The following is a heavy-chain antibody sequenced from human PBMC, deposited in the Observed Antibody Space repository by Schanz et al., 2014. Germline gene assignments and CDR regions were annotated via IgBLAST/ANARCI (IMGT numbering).Heavy chain of an antibody. CDR1: GGSISSGESY. CDR2: VYFSGTT. CDR3: ARHGGYYDVLNSFDI. D-gene: IGHD3-16*01. V-gene: IGHV4-39*01. J-gene: IGHJ5*02. Sequence: QLQLQESGPGLVKPSETLSLTCTVSGGSISSGESYWGWIRQSPEEGLQYIGSVYFSGTTAYSPSLKGRVTISVDTSKNQFPLMLTSVTAADTAVYFCARHGGYYDVLNSFDIWGQGTLVTVSS.